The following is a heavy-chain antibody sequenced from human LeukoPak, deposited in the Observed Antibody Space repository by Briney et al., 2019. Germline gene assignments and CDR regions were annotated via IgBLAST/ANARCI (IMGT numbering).Heavy chain of an antibody. V-gene: IGHV1-69*04. CDR1: GGTFTSYA. CDR2: IIPILGIA. CDR3: ARGELGAVATFDY. J-gene: IGHJ4*02. Sequence: SVKVSCKASGGTFTSYAISWVRQAPGQGLEWMGRIIPILGIANYAQKFQGRVTITADKSTSTAYMELSSLRSEDTAVYYCARGELGAVATFDYWGQGTLVTVSS. D-gene: IGHD6-19*01.